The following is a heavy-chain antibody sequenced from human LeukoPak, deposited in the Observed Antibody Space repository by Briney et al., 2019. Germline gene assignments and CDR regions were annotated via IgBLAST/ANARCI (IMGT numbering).Heavy chain of an antibody. Sequence: SETLSLTCTVSGGSISSSSYYWGWIRQPPGKGLEWIGSIYYSGSTYYNPSLKSRVTISVGTSKNQFSLKLSSVTAADTAVYYCARQSYYDSSGYYPLFYWGQGTLVTVSS. V-gene: IGHV4-39*01. CDR1: GGSISSSSYY. CDR2: IYYSGST. J-gene: IGHJ4*02. CDR3: ARQSYYDSSGYYPLFY. D-gene: IGHD3-22*01.